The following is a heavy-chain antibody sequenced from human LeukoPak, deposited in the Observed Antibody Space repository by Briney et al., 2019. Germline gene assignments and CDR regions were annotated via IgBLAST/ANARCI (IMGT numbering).Heavy chain of an antibody. V-gene: IGHV4-61*02. CDR2: FYGSGST. D-gene: IGHD5-24*01. J-gene: IGHJ4*02. CDR3: ATRQLHMTADSQVDY. CDR1: GGSISSVLHY. Sequence: SETLSLTCTVSGGSISSVLHYWSWIRQPAGQGLEWIGRFYGSGSTNYNPSLESRVTISVDTAKNQFFLNLSSVTAADTAVYYCATRQLHMTADSQVDYWGQGCLVTVSS.